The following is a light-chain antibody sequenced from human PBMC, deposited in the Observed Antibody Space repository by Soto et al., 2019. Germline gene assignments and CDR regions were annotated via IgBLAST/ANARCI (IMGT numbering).Light chain of an antibody. V-gene: IGLV2-14*01. CDR1: NSDVGAYNY. CDR3: STYTTSSIGV. CDR2: EVT. J-gene: IGLJ3*02. Sequence: QSALTQPASVSGSPGQSITVSCTGTNSDVGAYNYVSWYQQHPGKAPKLMIYEVTNRPSGISSRFSGSKSGNTASLTISGLQAEDEADYYCSTYTTSSIGVFGGGTKLTVL.